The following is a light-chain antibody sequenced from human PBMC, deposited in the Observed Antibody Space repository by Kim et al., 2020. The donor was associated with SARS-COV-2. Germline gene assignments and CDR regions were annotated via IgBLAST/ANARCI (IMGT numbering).Light chain of an antibody. J-gene: IGKJ1*01. CDR2: GAS. CDR3: QQYGSAPGT. V-gene: IGKV3-20*01. CDR1: QSVSSSY. Sequence: EIVLTQSPGTLSLSPGERPTLSCRASQSVSSSYLAWYQQKPGQAPRLLIYGASSRATGIPDRFSGSGSGTDFTLTISRLEPEDFAVYYCQQYGSAPGTFGQGAKVDSK.